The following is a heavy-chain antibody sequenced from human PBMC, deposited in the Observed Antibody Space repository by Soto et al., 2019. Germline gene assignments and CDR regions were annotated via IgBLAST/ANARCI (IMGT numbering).Heavy chain of an antibody. CDR1: GGSISSGGYY. J-gene: IGHJ4*02. CDR3: ARGLITGSHYSGGWYYFDS. V-gene: IGHV4-31*03. Sequence: SETLSLTCTVSGGSISSGGYYWSWIRQHPGKGLEWIGYIYYSGSTYYDPSLKSRVIISVDRSKNQFSLELSSVTAADTAVYYCARGLITGSHYSGGWYYFDSWGQGTQVTVSS. D-gene: IGHD6-19*01. CDR2: IYYSGST.